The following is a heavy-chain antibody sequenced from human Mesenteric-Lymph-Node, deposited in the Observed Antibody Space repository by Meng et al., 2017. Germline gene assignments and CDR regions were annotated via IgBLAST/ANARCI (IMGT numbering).Heavy chain of an antibody. CDR2: IYHSGST. J-gene: IGHJ5*02. D-gene: IGHD3-10*01. CDR1: GASVSSRHW. Sequence: SGTLPHPCHACGASVSSRHWWSWVRQPPGKGLEWIGEIYHSGSTNYNPSLKSRVLMSVDTSKKQFSLKLTSVTAADTAVYYCARGGYYASGSYHNGWFDPWGQGTLVTVSS. V-gene: IGHV4-4*02. CDR3: ARGGYYASGSYHNGWFDP.